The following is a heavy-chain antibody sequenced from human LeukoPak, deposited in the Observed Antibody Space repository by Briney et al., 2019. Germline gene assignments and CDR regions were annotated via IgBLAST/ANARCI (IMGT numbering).Heavy chain of an antibody. J-gene: IGHJ3*02. V-gene: IGHV3-48*02. D-gene: IGHD3-10*01. CDR1: GFTFSSYS. CDR3: ARDAANYYVSGSRDAFDI. Sequence: GGSLRLSCAASGFTFSSYSMNWVRQAPGKGLEWVSYISSSSSTIYYADSVKGRFTISRDNAKNSLYLQMNSLRDEDTAVYYCARDAANYYVSGSRDAFDIWGQGTMVTVSS. CDR2: ISSSSSTI.